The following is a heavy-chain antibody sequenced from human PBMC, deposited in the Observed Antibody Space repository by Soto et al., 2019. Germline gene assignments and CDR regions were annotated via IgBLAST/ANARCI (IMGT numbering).Heavy chain of an antibody. CDR2: IFPGDSET. J-gene: IGHJ5*02. D-gene: IGHD3-16*01. CDR3: ARVDYYDSATGWFDP. Sequence: RGESLKISCKGFGYSFPSYWIAWVRQMPGKGLEWMGIIFPGDSETTYSPSFQGQVTISADMSISTAYLQLSSLKASDTAMYYCARVDYYDSATGWFDPWGQGTLVTVSS. V-gene: IGHV5-51*01. CDR1: GYSFPSYW.